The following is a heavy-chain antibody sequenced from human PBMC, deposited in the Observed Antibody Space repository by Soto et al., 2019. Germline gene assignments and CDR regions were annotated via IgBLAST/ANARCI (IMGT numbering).Heavy chain of an antibody. J-gene: IGHJ4*02. CDR1: GGTFRTDG. V-gene: IGHV1-69*12. CDR3: ARGTDYFDF. Sequence: QVQLVQSGAEVKKPGSSVKVSCKAPGGTFRTDGFNWVRQAPGQGLQWMGGLIPLFGSPNYAQNFQGRVTITADESTTTAYMELSRLRSDDSAVYYCARGTDYFDFWGQGTLVTVSS. D-gene: IGHD4-17*01. CDR2: LIPLFGSP.